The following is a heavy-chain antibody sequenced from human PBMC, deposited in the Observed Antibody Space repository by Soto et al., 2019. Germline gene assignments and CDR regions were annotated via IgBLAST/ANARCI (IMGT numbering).Heavy chain of an antibody. D-gene: IGHD3-10*01. CDR1: GFTFSDYY. CDR3: ARGNYGSGSYYVHFDY. J-gene: IGHJ4*02. V-gene: IGHV3-11*05. Sequence: RLSCAASGFTFSDYYMSWIRQAPGKGLEWVSYISSSSSYTNYADSVKGRFTISRDNAKNSLYLQMNSLRAEDTAVYYCARGNYGSGSYYVHFDYWGQGTLVTVSS. CDR2: ISSSSSYT.